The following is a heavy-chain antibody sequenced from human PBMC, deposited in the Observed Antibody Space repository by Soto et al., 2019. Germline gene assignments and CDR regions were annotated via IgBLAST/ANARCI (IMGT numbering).Heavy chain of an antibody. Sequence: GGSLRLSCAASGFTFSSCWMNWVRQAPGEGLVWVARIRSKANSYTTAYAASVRGRFAISRDDAKNTAYLQMNSLKTEDTAVYYCTRVAVAGTIYFDPWGQGTLVTVSS. CDR3: TRVAVAGTIYFDP. CDR1: GFTFSSCW. CDR2: IRSKANSYTT. D-gene: IGHD6-19*01. V-gene: IGHV3-73*01. J-gene: IGHJ5*02.